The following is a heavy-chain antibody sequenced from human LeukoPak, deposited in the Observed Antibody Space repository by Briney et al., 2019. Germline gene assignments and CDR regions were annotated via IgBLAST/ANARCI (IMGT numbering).Heavy chain of an antibody. D-gene: IGHD6-13*01. CDR3: AREGGIAAGTFDI. V-gene: IGHV4-31*02. Sequence: GYYXSWIRQHXGKXLEWIGYIYYSGSTYYNPSLKSRVTISVDTSKNQFSLKLSSVTAADTAVYYCAREGGIAAGTFDIWGQGTMVTVSS. J-gene: IGHJ3*02. CDR2: IYYSGST. CDR1: GYY.